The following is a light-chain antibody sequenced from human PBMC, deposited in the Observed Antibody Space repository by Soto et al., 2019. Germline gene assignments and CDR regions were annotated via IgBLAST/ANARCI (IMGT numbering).Light chain of an antibody. CDR2: EVT. CDR3: RSYTSSNSLL. V-gene: IGLV2-14*01. J-gene: IGLJ2*01. CDR1: SSDVAGYNH. Sequence: QSALTQPASVSGSPGQSITISCTGTSSDVAGYNHVSWYQHHPGKAPKLMIYEVTKRHSGVSNRFSGSKSGDTASLTISGLQAEDEVDYYCRSYTSSNSLLFGGGTKLTVL.